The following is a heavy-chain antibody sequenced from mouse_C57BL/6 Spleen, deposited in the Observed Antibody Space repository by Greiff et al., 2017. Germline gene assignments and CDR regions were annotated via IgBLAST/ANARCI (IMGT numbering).Heavy chain of an antibody. CDR1: GYTFTSYW. CDR2: IHPNSGST. Sequence: QVQLQQPGAELVKPGASVKLSCKASGYTFTSYWMHWVKQRPGQGLEWIGMIHPNSGSTNYNEKFKSKATLTVDKSSSTAYMQLSSLTSEDSAVYYCAREDDASSADAMDYWGQGTSVTVSA. J-gene: IGHJ4*01. V-gene: IGHV1-64*01. CDR3: AREDDASSADAMDY. D-gene: IGHD1-1*01.